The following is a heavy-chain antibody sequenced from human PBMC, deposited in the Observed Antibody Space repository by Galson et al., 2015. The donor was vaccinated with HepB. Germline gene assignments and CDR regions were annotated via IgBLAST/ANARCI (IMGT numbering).Heavy chain of an antibody. CDR1: GFTFSSYA. D-gene: IGHD1-26*01. CDR3: AKFLYSGSYDGDAFDI. V-gene: IGHV3-30-3*02. Sequence: SLRLSCAASGFTFSSYAMHWVRQAPGKGLEWVAVISYDGSNKYYADSVKGRFTISRDNSKNTLYLQMNSLRAEDTAVYYCAKFLYSGSYDGDAFDIWGQGTMVTVSS. CDR2: ISYDGSNK. J-gene: IGHJ3*02.